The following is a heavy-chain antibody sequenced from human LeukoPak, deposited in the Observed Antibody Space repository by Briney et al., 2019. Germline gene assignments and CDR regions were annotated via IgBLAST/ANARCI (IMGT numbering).Heavy chain of an antibody. CDR1: GYTFTGYY. D-gene: IGHD6-19*01. V-gene: IGHV1-2*02. CDR3: ARDPDGVAGKFDY. Sequence: ASVKVSCKASGYTFTGYYMHWVRQAPGQGLEWVGWINPNSGGTNYAQKFQGRVTMTRDTSISTAYMELSRLRSDDTAVYYCARDPDGVAGKFDYWGQGTMVTVSS. CDR2: INPNSGGT. J-gene: IGHJ4*02.